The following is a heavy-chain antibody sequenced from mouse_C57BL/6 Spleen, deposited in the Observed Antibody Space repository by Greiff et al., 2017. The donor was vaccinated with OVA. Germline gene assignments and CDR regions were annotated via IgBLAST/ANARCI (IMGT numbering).Heavy chain of an antibody. CDR2: IYTGNSDT. CDR3: TRDYYGSSYYAKDY. J-gene: IGHJ4*01. Sequence: VQLQQSGTVLARPGASVKMSCKTSGYTFTSYWMHWVKQRPGQGLEWIGAIYTGNSDTSYNQKFKGKAKLTAVTSASTAYMELSSLTNEDSAVSYCTRDYYGSSYYAKDYWGQGTSGTFSS. CDR1: GYTFTSYW. V-gene: IGHV1-5*01. D-gene: IGHD1-1*01.